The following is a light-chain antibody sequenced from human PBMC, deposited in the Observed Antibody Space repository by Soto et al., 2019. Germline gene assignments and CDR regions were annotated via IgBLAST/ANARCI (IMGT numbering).Light chain of an antibody. CDR3: VLYMGSGISV. CDR1: SGSVSTSYY. J-gene: IGLJ2*01. Sequence: QIVVTQEPSFSVSPGGTVTLTCGLSSGSVSTSYYPSWSQQTPGQAPRTLIYSTNTRSSGVPDRFSGSILGNKAALTITGAQADDESDYYCVLYMGSGISVFGGGTKLTVL. CDR2: STN. V-gene: IGLV8-61*01.